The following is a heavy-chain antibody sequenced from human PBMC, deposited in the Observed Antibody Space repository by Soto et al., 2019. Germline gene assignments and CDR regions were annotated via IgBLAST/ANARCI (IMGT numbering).Heavy chain of an antibody. J-gene: IGHJ4*02. V-gene: IGHV3-21*01. CDR3: ARIPRGKQQLVLGY. CDR2: ISSSSSYI. D-gene: IGHD6-13*01. CDR1: GFTFSSYS. Sequence: EVQLVESGGGLVKPGGSLSLSCAASGFTFSSYSMNWVRQAPGKGLEWVSSISSSSSYIYYADSVKGRFTISRDNAKNSLYLQMNSLRAEDTAVYYCARIPRGKQQLVLGYWGQGTLVTVSS.